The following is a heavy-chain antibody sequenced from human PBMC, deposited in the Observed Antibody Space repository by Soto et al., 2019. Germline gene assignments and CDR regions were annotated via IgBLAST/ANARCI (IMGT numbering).Heavy chain of an antibody. CDR3: TTDWGVPSPYGGLWDSVASDH. D-gene: IGHD2-15*01. CDR2: IRSKPDGATT. CDR1: CVTFSKMG. V-gene: IGHV3-15*07. Sequence: PWWCLRDPRAVPCVTFSKMGKNWGRPAPGEGPGWVGRIRSKPDGATTDYGVPVRGRFTISRDDSKNTLFLQMNSLETEDTAVYYCTTDWGVPSPYGGLWDSVASDHWGQGTLVTVSS. J-gene: IGHJ4*02.